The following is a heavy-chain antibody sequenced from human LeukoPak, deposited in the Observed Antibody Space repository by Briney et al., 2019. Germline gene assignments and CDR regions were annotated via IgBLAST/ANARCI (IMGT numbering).Heavy chain of an antibody. J-gene: IGHJ5*02. CDR3: AKGVSNPYISSWYGA. Sequence: GGSLRLSCAASGFTFSSYSMNWVRQAPGKGLEWVSSISSSSSYIYYADSVKGRFTISRDNSKNTLYLQMNSLRAEDTAVYYCAKGVSNPYISSWYGAWGQGTLVTVSS. CDR1: GFTFSSYS. D-gene: IGHD6-13*01. V-gene: IGHV3-21*04. CDR2: ISSSSSYI.